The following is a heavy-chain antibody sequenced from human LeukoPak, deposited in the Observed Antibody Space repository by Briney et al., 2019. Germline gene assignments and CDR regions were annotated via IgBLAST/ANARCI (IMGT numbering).Heavy chain of an antibody. CDR3: ARTPITFGGVIYWFDP. D-gene: IGHD3-16*02. Sequence: ASVTVSRTASGGTFSSYAISWVRQAPGQGLEWMGGIIPIFGTANYAQKFQGRVTITADESTSTAYMELSSLRSEDTAVYYCARTPITFGGVIYWFDPWGQGTLVTVSS. CDR2: IIPIFGTA. J-gene: IGHJ5*02. V-gene: IGHV1-69*01. CDR1: GGTFSSYA.